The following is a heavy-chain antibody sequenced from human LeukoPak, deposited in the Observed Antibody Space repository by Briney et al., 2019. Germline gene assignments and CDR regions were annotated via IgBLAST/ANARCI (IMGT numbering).Heavy chain of an antibody. CDR2: ISGSGGST. Sequence: PGGSLRLSCAASGFTFSSYAMNWVRQAPGKGLEWVSAISGSGGSTYYADSVKGRFTISRDNSKNTLYLQMNSLRAEDTAVYYCAKDGPDFWSGYYFEQGAFDYWGQGTLVTVS. D-gene: IGHD3-3*01. J-gene: IGHJ4*02. CDR3: AKDGPDFWSGYYFEQGAFDY. CDR1: GFTFSSYA. V-gene: IGHV3-23*01.